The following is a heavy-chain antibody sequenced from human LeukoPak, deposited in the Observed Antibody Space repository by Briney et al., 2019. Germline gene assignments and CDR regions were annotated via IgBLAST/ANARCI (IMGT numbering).Heavy chain of an antibody. D-gene: IGHD3-22*01. CDR3: ARAVITTHDALDI. V-gene: IGHV4-61*02. CDR2: IYTSGST. CDR1: GGSISSGSYY. J-gene: IGHJ3*02. Sequence: PSQTLSLTCTVSGGSISSGSYYWSWIRQPAWKGLEWIGRIYTSGSTNYNPSLKSRVTISVDTSKNQFSLKLSSVTAADTAVNYCARAVITTHDALDIWGQGRMFTVSS.